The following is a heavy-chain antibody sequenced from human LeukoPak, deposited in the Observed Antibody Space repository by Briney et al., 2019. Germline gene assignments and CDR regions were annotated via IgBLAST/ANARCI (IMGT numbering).Heavy chain of an antibody. J-gene: IGHJ5*02. D-gene: IGHD6-6*01. Sequence: SVKVSCKASGGTFSSYAISWVRQAPGQGLEWMGGIIPIFGTANYAQKFQGRVTITTDESTSTAYMELSSLRSEDTAVYYCARGVPGGSSSGFDWFDPWGQGTLVTVSS. V-gene: IGHV1-69*05. CDR1: GGTFSSYA. CDR3: ARGVPGGSSSGFDWFDP. CDR2: IIPIFGTA.